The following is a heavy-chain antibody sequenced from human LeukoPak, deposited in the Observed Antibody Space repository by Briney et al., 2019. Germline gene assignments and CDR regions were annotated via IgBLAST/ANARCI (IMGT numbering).Heavy chain of an antibody. V-gene: IGHV3-23*01. CDR2: ISGSGGST. CDR3: AKGRRMYSSGWYYFDY. Sequence: SGGSLRLSCAASGFTFSSSAMSWVRQAPGKGLEWVSAISGSGGSTYYADSVKGRFTISRDNSKNTLYLQMNSLRAEDTAVYYCAKGRRMYSSGWYYFDYWGQGTLVTVSS. J-gene: IGHJ4*02. CDR1: GFTFSSSA. D-gene: IGHD6-19*01.